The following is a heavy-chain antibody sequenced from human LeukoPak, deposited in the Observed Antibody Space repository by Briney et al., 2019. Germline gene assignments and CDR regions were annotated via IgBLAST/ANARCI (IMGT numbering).Heavy chain of an antibody. V-gene: IGHV4-34*01. Sequence: SETLSLTCVVYGGSLSGYYSWIRQPPGKGLEWIGEINHSGTTNYNPSLKSRVTILVDTSKNQFSLKLSSVTAADTAVYYCARGADHLGPWGQGTLVTVSS. CDR1: GGSLSGYY. CDR2: INHSGTT. CDR3: ARGADHLGP. J-gene: IGHJ5*02.